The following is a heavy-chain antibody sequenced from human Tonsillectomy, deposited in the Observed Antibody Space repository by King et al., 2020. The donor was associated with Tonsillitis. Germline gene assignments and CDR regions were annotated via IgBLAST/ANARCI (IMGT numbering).Heavy chain of an antibody. J-gene: IGHJ4*02. CDR2: IIPILGIA. V-gene: IGHV1-69*09. D-gene: IGHD6-19*01. CDR3: ARALGSGWPDMFDY. Sequence: QLVQSGAEVKKPGSSVKVSCKASGGTFSSYAISWVRQAPGQGLEWMGRIIPILGIANYAQKFQGRVTITADKSTTTAYMELSSLRSEDTAVYYCARALGSGWPDMFDYWGQGTLVTVSS. CDR1: GGTFSSYA.